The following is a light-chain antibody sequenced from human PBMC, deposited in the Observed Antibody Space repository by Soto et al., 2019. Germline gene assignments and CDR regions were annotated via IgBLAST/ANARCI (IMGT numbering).Light chain of an antibody. CDR2: AAS. V-gene: IGKV1-39*01. Sequence: DIQMTQSPSSLSASVGDRVTITCRASQTISTYLNWYQQKPGKAPKVLIYAASSLQRGVPSRFSGGGSGTDFTLTINSLQPEDSATYYCQQSYSTPQTFGQGTKVEIK. CDR3: QQSYSTPQT. CDR1: QTISTY. J-gene: IGKJ1*01.